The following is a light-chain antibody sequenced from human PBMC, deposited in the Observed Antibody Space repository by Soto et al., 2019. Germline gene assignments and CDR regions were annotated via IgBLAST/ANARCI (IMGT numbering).Light chain of an antibody. V-gene: IGKV3-20*01. CDR2: GTS. CDR1: QNINSPY. J-gene: IGKJ1*01. CDR3: QLYGSSPRRT. Sequence: EIVLTQSPGTLSLSPGDRATLSCRVNQNINSPYLAWYQHKPGQAPRLLVFGTSSRATGIPDRFSGSRSGTDFTLTIPALEPEDFALCYCQLYGSSPRRTVGQGTEVEMK.